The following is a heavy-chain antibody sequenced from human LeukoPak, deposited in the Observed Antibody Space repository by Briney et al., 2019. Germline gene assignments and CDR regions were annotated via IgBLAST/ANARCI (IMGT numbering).Heavy chain of an antibody. V-gene: IGHV3-23*01. CDR1: GFTFSSYA. CDR3: AKVRVRGVIIPFDY. CDR2: ISGSGGST. Sequence: GGSLRLSCAASGFTFSSYATSWVRQAPGKGLEWVSAISGSGGSTYYADSVKGRFTISRDNSKNTLYLQMNSLRAEDTAVYYCAKVRVRGVIIPFDYWGQGTLVTVSS. J-gene: IGHJ4*02. D-gene: IGHD3-10*01.